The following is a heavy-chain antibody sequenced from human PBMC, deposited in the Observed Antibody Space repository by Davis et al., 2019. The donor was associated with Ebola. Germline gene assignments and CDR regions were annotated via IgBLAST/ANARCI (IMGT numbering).Heavy chain of an antibody. V-gene: IGHV1-8*01. D-gene: IGHD3-10*01. Sequence: ASVKVSCKASGYTFTSYDINWVRQATGQGLEWMGWMNPNSGNTGYAQKFQGRVTMTTDTSTSTAYMELRSLRSDDAAVYYCTRGIITYYYYFRMDVWGEGTTVTVSS. CDR2: MNPNSGNT. CDR1: GYTFTSYD. CDR3: TRGIITYYYYFRMDV. J-gene: IGHJ6*04.